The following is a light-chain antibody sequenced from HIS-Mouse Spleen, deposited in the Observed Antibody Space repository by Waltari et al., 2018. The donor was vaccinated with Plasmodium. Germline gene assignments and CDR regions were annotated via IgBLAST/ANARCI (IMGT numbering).Light chain of an antibody. J-gene: IGKJ5*01. CDR2: GAY. CDR1: QSVSSSY. Sequence: EIVLTQSPGTLSLSPGERATLSCRASQSVSSSYLAWYQQKPGQAPRLLIYGAYSRATGIPDRFSGSGYGTDFTLTISRREPEDFAVYYCQQYDSSPITFGQGTQLEIK. V-gene: IGKV3-20*01. CDR3: QQYDSSPIT.